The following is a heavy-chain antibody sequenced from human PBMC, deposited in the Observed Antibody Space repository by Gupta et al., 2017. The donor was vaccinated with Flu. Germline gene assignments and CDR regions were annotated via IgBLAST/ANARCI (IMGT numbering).Heavy chain of an antibody. CDR1: GGSISSGSYY. D-gene: IGHD2-15*01. J-gene: IGHJ3*02. CDR2: IYTSGST. V-gene: IGHV4-61*02. Sequence: QVQLQESVPGLVKPSQTLSRSCTVSGGSISSGSYYRSWSRQPAGKGLEWIGRIYTSGSTNYNPSLKSRVTISVDTSKTQFSLKLSSVTAADTAVYYCARSVVVVAATPPLDAFDIWGQGTMVTVSS. CDR3: ARSVVVVAATPPLDAFDI.